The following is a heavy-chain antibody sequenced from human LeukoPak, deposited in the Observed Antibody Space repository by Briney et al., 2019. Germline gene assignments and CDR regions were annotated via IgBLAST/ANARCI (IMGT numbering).Heavy chain of an antibody. V-gene: IGHV3-7*01. CDR2: IKQDGSEK. CDR1: GFTFSSYG. J-gene: IGHJ3*02. Sequence: GGSLRLSCAASGFTFSSYGMHWVRQAPGKGLEWVANIKQDGSEKYYVDSVKGRFTISRDNAKNSLYLQMNSLRAEDTAVYYCARDLEVDAFDIWGQGTMVTVSS. CDR3: ARDLEVDAFDI. D-gene: IGHD5-24*01.